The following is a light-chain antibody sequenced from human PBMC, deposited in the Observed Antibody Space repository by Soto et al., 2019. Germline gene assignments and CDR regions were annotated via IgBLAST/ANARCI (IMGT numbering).Light chain of an antibody. J-gene: IGKJ1*01. CDR2: GAS. CDR3: QQRSNWPRT. Sequence: TGRTQSQDNLSVSPGERATLSCRASQNIRSNLAWYLQKPGQAPRLLIYGASIRANGVPDRFSGGGSGTEFILTISSLQSEDFAGYYCQQRSNWPRTFGQGTKVDIK. V-gene: IGKV3-15*01. CDR1: QNIRSN.